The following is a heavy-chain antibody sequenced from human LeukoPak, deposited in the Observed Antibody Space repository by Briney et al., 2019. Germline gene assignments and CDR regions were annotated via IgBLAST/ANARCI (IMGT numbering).Heavy chain of an antibody. CDR3: AREGGPYRPLDY. CDR2: VNLQGST. Sequence: ASETLSLTCGVSGGSITSTNYWTWVRQPPGKGLEWIGEVNLQGSTNYNPSLMGRVARSVDMSGTHISLQLTSVAAADTAVYYCAREGGPYRPLDYSGQGTLVTVSS. V-gene: IGHV4-4*02. J-gene: IGHJ4*02. CDR1: GGSITSTNY.